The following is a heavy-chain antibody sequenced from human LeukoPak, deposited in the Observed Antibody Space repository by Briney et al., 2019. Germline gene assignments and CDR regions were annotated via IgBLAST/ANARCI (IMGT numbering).Heavy chain of an antibody. CDR2: ISSSGSTI. D-gene: IGHD3-22*01. V-gene: IGHV3-48*03. Sequence: GGSLRLSCAASEFSVGSNYMTWVRQAPGKGLEWVSYISSSGSTIYYADSVKGRFTISRDNAKNSLYLQMNSLRAEDTAVYYCARDYYDSSGLDYWGQGTLVTVSS. CDR1: EFSVGSNY. CDR3: ARDYYDSSGLDY. J-gene: IGHJ4*02.